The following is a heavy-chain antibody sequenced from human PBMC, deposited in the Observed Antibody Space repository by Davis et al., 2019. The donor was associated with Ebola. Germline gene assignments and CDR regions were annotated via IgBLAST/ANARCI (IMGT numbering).Heavy chain of an antibody. Sequence: PGGSLRLSCAASGFTFSSYAMSWVRQAPGKGLEWVSAISGSGGSTYYADSVKGRFTISRDSSKNTLYLQMSSLRADDTAVYYCAKDGGNFPYWYFDLWGRGTLVTVSS. CDR1: GFTFSSYA. D-gene: IGHD1-7*01. V-gene: IGHV3-23*01. CDR2: ISGSGGST. J-gene: IGHJ2*01. CDR3: AKDGGNFPYWYFDL.